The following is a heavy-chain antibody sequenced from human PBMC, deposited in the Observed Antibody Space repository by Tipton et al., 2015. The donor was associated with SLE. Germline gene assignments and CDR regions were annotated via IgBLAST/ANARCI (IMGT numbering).Heavy chain of an antibody. CDR2: ISYSETT. D-gene: IGHD2-21*01. Sequence: TLSLTCTVSGGSISSHYWSWLRQPPGKGLEWIGYISYSETTNYNPSLKSRVSISVDTSKTRLSLKLNSVTAADTAVYYCATTSCSGDSCLVDHWGQGRLVNVSS. CDR3: ATTSCSGDSCLVDH. CDR1: GGSISSHY. J-gene: IGHJ4*02. V-gene: IGHV4-59*11.